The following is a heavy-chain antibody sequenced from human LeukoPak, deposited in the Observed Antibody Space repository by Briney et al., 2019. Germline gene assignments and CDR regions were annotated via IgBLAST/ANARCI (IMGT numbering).Heavy chain of an antibody. V-gene: IGHV4-31*03. D-gene: IGHD3-10*01. J-gene: IGHJ4*02. CDR3: ARGSYFGDNYYKGTDH. CDR2: VHNNGNT. Sequence: PSETPSLTCTVSGDSIRRAGYYWTWIRLRPGKGLEWIGYVHNNGNTYYNPSLGSRVTMSLDMSQNQFSLNLISLTADDTAVYFCARGSYFGDNYYKGTDHWGRGTLVIVSS. CDR1: GDSIRRAGYY.